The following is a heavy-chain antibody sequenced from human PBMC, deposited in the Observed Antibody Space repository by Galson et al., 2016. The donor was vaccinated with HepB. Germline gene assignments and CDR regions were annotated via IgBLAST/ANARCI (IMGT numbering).Heavy chain of an antibody. D-gene: IGHD4-23*01. V-gene: IGHV5-51*01. Sequence: QSGAAAKKPGESLRISCKASGYRFNSNWIGWVRQLPGKGLEWMGIIYPGNSDTRYSPAFQGQVTISVDRSMTTAYLSWKSLQAPDTATYYCAKLTVEDAFDVWGQGTMVTVSS. CDR3: AKLTVEDAFDV. J-gene: IGHJ3*01. CDR2: IYPGNSDT. CDR1: GYRFNSNW.